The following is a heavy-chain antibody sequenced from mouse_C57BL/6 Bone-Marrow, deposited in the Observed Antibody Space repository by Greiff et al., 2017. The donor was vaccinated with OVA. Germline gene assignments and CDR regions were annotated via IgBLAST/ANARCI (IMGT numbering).Heavy chain of an antibody. D-gene: IGHD2-5*01. CDR3: ARWAYSNYDAMDY. J-gene: IGHJ4*01. CDR1: GYTFTSYW. V-gene: IGHV1-59*01. Sequence: QVQLQQPGAELVRPRTSVKLSCKASGYTFTSYWMHWVKQRPGQGLEWIGVIDPSDSYTNYNQKFKGKATLTVDTSSSTAYMQLSSLTSEDSAVYYCARWAYSNYDAMDYWGQGTSVTVSS. CDR2: IDPSDSYT.